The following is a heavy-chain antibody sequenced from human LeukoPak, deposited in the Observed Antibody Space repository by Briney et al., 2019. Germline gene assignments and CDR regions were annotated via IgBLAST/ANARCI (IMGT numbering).Heavy chain of an antibody. CDR3: ARVTRSGGDYYDSSGYYFDY. J-gene: IGHJ4*02. Sequence: SVKVSCKASGGTFSSYAISWVRQAPGQGLEWMGGIIPIFGTANYAQKFQGRVTITADKSTSTAYMELSSLRSEDTAVYYCARVTRSGGDYYDSSGYYFDYWGQGTLVTVSS. D-gene: IGHD3-22*01. CDR2: IIPIFGTA. V-gene: IGHV1-69*06. CDR1: GGTFSSYA.